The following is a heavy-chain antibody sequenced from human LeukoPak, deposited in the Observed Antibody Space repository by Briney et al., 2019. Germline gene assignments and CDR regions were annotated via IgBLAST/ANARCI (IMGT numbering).Heavy chain of an antibody. V-gene: IGHV4-30-4*01. CDR1: GGSISSGDYY. D-gene: IGHD5-24*01. J-gene: IGHJ4*02. Sequence: PSETLSLTCTVSGGSISSGDYYWSWIRQPPGKGLEWIGYIYYSGSTYYNPSLKSRVTISVDRSKNQFSLKLSSVTAADTAVYYCARRRDGYSYYFDYWGQGTLVTVSS. CDR3: ARRRDGYSYYFDY. CDR2: IYYSGST.